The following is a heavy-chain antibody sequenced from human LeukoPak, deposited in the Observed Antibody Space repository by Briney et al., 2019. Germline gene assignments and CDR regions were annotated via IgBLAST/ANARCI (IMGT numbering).Heavy chain of an antibody. J-gene: IGHJ5*02. CDR1: GFTFSSYA. CDR2: ISGSGGTT. V-gene: IGHV3-23*01. D-gene: IGHD2-21*02. CDR3: AKDSQIAYCGGDCAYNWFDP. Sequence: GGSLRLSCAASGFTFSSYAMSWVRQAPGKGLEWVSAISGSGGTTHYADSVKGRLTISRDNSKNTLYLQMNSLRAEDTAVHYCAKDSQIAYCGGDCAYNWFDPWGQGTLVIVSS.